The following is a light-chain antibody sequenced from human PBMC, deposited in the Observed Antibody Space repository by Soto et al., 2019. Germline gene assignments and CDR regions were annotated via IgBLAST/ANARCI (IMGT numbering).Light chain of an antibody. CDR3: LSADSSGSWGV. V-gene: IGLV3-16*01. CDR2: KDS. CDR1: ALPKKY. Sequence: SYELTQPPSVSVSLGQMARITCSGEALPKKYAYWYQQKPGQFPVLVIYKDSERPSGIPERFSGSSSGTIVTLTISGVQAEDEADSYCLSADSSGSWGVFGGGTKLTVL. J-gene: IGLJ3*02.